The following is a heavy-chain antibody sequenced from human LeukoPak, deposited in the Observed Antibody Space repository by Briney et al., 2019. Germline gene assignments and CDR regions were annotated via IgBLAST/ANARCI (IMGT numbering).Heavy chain of an antibody. CDR1: GGSISSSNW. Sequence: SGTLSLTCAVSGGSISSSNWWSWVRQPPGKGLEWIGEIYHSGSTNYNPSLKSRVTISVDRSKNQFSLKLRSVIAADTAVYYCARVGWELLGPFDHWGQGTLVTVSS. V-gene: IGHV4-4*02. J-gene: IGHJ4*02. CDR3: ARVGWELLGPFDH. CDR2: IYHSGST. D-gene: IGHD1-26*01.